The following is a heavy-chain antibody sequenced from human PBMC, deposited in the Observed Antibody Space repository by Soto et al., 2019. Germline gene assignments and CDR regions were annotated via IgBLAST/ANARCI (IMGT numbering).Heavy chain of an antibody. Sequence: ASVKVSCKASGYTFTSYGISWMRQAPGQGLEWMGWISAYNGNTNYAQKLQGRVTMTTDTSTSTAYMELRSLRSDDKAVYYCARASAGYSSSWYALDRIPAAAYFDYWGQGTLVTVSS. CDR2: ISAYNGNT. V-gene: IGHV1-18*01. D-gene: IGHD6-13*01. J-gene: IGHJ4*02. CDR1: GYTFTSYG. CDR3: ARASAGYSSSWYALDRIPAAAYFDY.